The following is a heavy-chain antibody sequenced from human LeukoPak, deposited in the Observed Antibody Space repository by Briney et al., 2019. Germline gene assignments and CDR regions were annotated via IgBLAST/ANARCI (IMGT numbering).Heavy chain of an antibody. Sequence: GGSLRLSCAASGFTFSSYSMNWVRQAPRKGLEWVSSISSSSSYIYYADSVKGRFTISRDNAKNSLYLQMNSLRAEDTAVYYCASDSSTWFGYWGRGTLVTVSS. J-gene: IGHJ4*02. V-gene: IGHV3-21*01. CDR2: ISSSSSYI. CDR3: ASDSSTWFGY. D-gene: IGHD6-13*01. CDR1: GFTFSSYS.